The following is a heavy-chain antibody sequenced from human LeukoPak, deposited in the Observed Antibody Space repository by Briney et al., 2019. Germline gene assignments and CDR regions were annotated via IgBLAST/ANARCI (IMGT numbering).Heavy chain of an antibody. CDR2: ISAYNGNT. CDR3: ARDAAPRGIVATIVDY. D-gene: IGHD5-12*01. Sequence: GASVKVSCKASGYTFTSYGISWVRQAPGQGLEWMGWISAYNGNTNYAQKLQGRVTMTTDTSTSTAYMELRSLRSDDTAVYYCARDAAPRGIVATIVDYWGQGTLVTVSS. CDR1: GYTFTSYG. V-gene: IGHV1-18*01. J-gene: IGHJ4*02.